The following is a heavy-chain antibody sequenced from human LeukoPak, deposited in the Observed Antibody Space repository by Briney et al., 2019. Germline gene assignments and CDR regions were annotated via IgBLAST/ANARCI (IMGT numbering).Heavy chain of an antibody. CDR1: AVSISSYY. CDR3: ARARYSNGWRTGYYYYYMDV. D-gene: IGHD6-19*01. Sequence: PSETLSLTCTVSAVSISSYYWSWIRQPAGQGLEWIGRIYTSRSTNYNPSLKSRVTTSVDTSKNQFSLKLSSVTAADTAVYYCARARYSNGWRTGYYYYYMDVWGKGTTVTISS. J-gene: IGHJ6*03. V-gene: IGHV4-4*07. CDR2: IYTSRST.